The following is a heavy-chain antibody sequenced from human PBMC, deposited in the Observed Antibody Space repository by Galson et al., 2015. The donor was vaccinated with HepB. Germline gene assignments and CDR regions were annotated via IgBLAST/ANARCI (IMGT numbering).Heavy chain of an antibody. CDR3: ARGGKRSGGSGSYYKGREKIGAFDI. CDR1: GGSFSGYY. CDR2: INHSGST. Sequence: SETLSLTCAVYGGSFSGYYWSWIRQPPGKGLEWIGEINHSGSTNYNPSLKSRVTISVDTSKNQFSLKLSSVTAADTAVYYCARGGKRSGGSGSYYKGREKIGAFDIWGQGTMVTVSS. D-gene: IGHD3-10*01. V-gene: IGHV4-34*01. J-gene: IGHJ3*02.